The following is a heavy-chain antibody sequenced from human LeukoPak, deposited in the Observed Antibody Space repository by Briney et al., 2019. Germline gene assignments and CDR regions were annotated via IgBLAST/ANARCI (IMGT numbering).Heavy chain of an antibody. J-gene: IGHJ4*02. V-gene: IGHV3-33*01. D-gene: IGHD3-10*01. Sequence: GGSLRLPCVASGFTFSRYGMHWVCQAPGKGLEWVAVIWSDGSEKYNVDSVKGRFTISRDNSKNTLYLQMNSLRVEDTAVYYCASDGNYYYGSGRYPELDYWGQGTLVSVSS. CDR3: ASDGNYYYGSGRYPELDY. CDR1: GFTFSRYG. CDR2: IWSDGSEK.